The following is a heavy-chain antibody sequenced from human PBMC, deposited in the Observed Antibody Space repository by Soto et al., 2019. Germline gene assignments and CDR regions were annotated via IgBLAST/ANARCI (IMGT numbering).Heavy chain of an antibody. Sequence: ASVKVSCKASGYTFTSYYMHWVRQAPGQGLEWMGIINPSGGSTSYAQKFQGRVTMTRDTSTSTVYMELSSLRSEDTAVYYCARDETPGYEDYYGMDVWGQGTTVTVSS. V-gene: IGHV1-46*01. CDR3: ARDETPGYEDYYGMDV. CDR2: INPSGGST. J-gene: IGHJ6*02. CDR1: GYTFTSYY. D-gene: IGHD3-9*01.